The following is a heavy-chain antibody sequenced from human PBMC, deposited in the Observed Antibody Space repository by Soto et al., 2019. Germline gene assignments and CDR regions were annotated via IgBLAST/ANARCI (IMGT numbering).Heavy chain of an antibody. CDR3: ARGQRRAAASYYY. J-gene: IGHJ4*02. V-gene: IGHV4-34*01. Sequence: QVQLQQWGAGLLKPSETLSLTCAVYGGSFSGYYWSWIRQPPGKGLEWIGEINHSGSTNYNPSLKSRVTISVDTSKNQVSLKLSSVTAADTAVYYCARGQRRAAASYYYWGQGTLVTVSS. CDR2: INHSGST. CDR1: GGSFSGYY. D-gene: IGHD6-13*01.